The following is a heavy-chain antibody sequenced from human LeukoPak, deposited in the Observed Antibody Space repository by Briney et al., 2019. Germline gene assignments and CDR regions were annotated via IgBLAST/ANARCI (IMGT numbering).Heavy chain of an antibody. CDR2: IYYTGIT. CDR1: GGSISSYY. CDR3: ARGVREISWFDY. Sequence: PSETLSLTCTVSGGSISSYYWTWIRQPPGKGLEWIGYIYYTGITNYNPSLKSRLTMSVDTSTNQFSLNLNSVTAADTAVYYCARGVREISWFDYWGQGTLATVSS. D-gene: IGHD3-10*01. V-gene: IGHV4-59*01. J-gene: IGHJ4*02.